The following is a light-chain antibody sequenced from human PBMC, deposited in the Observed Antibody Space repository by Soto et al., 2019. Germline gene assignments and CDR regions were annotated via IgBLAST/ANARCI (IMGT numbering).Light chain of an antibody. V-gene: IGLV2-14*03. CDR1: SSEIDGYNY. CDR2: DVS. J-gene: IGLJ1*01. Sequence: QSVLTQPASVSGSPGQSITISCTGTSSEIDGYNYVSWYQHHPGKAPKLMIYDVSNRPSGVSNRFSGSKSGNTASLTISGLQPEDEADYYCCSYTTSNTRQIVFGTGTKVTVL. CDR3: CSYTTSNTRQIV.